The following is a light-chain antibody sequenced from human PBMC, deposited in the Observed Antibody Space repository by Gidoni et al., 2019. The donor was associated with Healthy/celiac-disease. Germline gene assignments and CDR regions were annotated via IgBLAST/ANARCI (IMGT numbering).Light chain of an antibody. Sequence: EIVLTHSPGTLSLSPGERATLSCRASQSVSSSYLAWYQQKPGQAPRLLIYGASSRATGSPDRFSGSGSGTDFTLTISRLEPEDFAVYYCQQYGSSPYTFGQGTKLEIK. CDR1: QSVSSSY. J-gene: IGKJ2*01. CDR3: QQYGSSPYT. V-gene: IGKV3-20*01. CDR2: GAS.